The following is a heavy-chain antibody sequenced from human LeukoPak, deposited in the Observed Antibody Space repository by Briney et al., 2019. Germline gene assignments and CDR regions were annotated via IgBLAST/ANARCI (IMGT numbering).Heavy chain of an antibody. V-gene: IGHV3-23*01. J-gene: IGHJ3*02. CDR1: GLTFSNYA. CDR2: MSGSGGTT. D-gene: IGHD6-19*01. Sequence: QPGGSLRLSCAASGLTFSNYAMSWVRQAPGKGLEWVSDMSGSGGTTYYADSVKGRFTISRENSKKTLYLQMHSLRAEDTAVYYCAKREEWLVKGAFDIWGQGTMVAVSS. CDR3: AKREEWLVKGAFDI.